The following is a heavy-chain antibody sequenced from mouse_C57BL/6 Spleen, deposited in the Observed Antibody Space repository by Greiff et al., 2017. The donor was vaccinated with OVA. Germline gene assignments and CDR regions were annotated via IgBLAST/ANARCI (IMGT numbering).Heavy chain of an antibody. CDR1: GYAFTNYL. J-gene: IGHJ2*01. CDR3: ARCYGRSLYYFDY. CDR2: INPGSGGT. V-gene: IGHV1-54*01. D-gene: IGHD1-1*01. Sequence: QVQLQQSGAELVRPGTSVKVSCKASGYAFTNYLIEWVKQRPGQGLEWIGVINPGSGGTNYNEKFKGKATLTADKSSSTAYMQLSSLTSEDSAVYFCARCYGRSLYYFDYGGQGTTLTVSS.